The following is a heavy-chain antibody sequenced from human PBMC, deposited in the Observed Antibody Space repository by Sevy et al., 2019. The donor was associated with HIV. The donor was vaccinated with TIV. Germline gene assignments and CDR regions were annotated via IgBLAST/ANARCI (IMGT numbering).Heavy chain of an antibody. CDR2: IKSNTDGGTT. D-gene: IGHD3-3*01. Sequence: GGSLRLSCAASGFTFSKAWMSWVRQAPGKGLEWVGRIKSNTDGGTTDYAEPVKGRFTISRDDSKNTLYLQVNSLKTDDTAVYYCTTKKDFWSGYFYFDYWGQEPWSPSPQ. CDR1: GFTFSKAW. CDR3: TTKKDFWSGYFYFDY. V-gene: IGHV3-15*01. J-gene: IGHJ4*01.